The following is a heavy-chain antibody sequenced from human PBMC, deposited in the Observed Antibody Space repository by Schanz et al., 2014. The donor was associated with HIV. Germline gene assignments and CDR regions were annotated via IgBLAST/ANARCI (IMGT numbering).Heavy chain of an antibody. V-gene: IGHV3-74*01. CDR2: ISRDGSST. D-gene: IGHD3-3*01. CDR3: AREASLEWLYVVDV. J-gene: IGHJ6*02. CDR1: GFTFSTSW. Sequence: VPLVESGGGLVQPGGSLRLSCAASGFTFSTSWMHWVRQAPGKGLVGVSRISRDGSSTSYADSVKGRFTISRDNAKNTLYLQTNSLRGEDTAVYYCAREASLEWLYVVDVWGQGTTVTVSS.